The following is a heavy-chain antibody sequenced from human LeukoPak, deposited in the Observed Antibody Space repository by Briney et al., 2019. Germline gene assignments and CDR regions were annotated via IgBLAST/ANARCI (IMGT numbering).Heavy chain of an antibody. D-gene: IGHD4-23*01. CDR1: GGSISSYY. Sequence: SETLSLTCTVSGGSISSYYWSWIRQPPGKGLEWIGYIYYSGSTNYNPSLKSRVTISVDTSKNQFSLKLSSVTAAGTAVYYCAGKTVVTDYYYYGMDVWGQGTTVTVSS. J-gene: IGHJ6*02. CDR2: IYYSGST. CDR3: AGKTVVTDYYYYGMDV. V-gene: IGHV4-59*01.